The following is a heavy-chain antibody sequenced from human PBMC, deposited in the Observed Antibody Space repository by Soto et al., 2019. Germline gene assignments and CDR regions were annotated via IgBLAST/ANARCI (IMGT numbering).Heavy chain of an antibody. CDR2: ISSSGNTV. Sequence: XGSLRVSCLASGFTFSGFYMYWVRQSPGRGLDWVSYISSSGNTVYYTDSVKGRFTISRDNARNSLYLQMNSLRAEDTAVYYCACKTEIAATSDVFDLWDQGTMVTVSS. J-gene: IGHJ3*01. CDR3: ACKTEIAATSDVFDL. V-gene: IGHV3-48*03. CDR1: GFTFSGFY. D-gene: IGHD2-15*01.